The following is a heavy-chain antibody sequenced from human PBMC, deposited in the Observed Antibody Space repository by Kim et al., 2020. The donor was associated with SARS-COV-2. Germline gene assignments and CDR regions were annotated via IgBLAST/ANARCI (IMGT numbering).Heavy chain of an antibody. J-gene: IGHJ4*02. CDR1: GGSISSGGYY. Sequence: TLSLTCTVSGGSISSGGYYWSWIRQHPGKGLEWIGYIYYSGSTYYNPSLKSRVTISVDTSKNQFSLKLSSVTAADTAVYYCARDAGGCSGGSCYGGYFDYWGQGTLVTVSS. V-gene: IGHV4-31*03. D-gene: IGHD2-15*01. CDR3: ARDAGGCSGGSCYGGYFDY. CDR2: IYYSGST.